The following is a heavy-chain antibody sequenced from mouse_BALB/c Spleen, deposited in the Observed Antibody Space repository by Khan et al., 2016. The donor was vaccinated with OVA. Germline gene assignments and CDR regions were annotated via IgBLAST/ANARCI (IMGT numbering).Heavy chain of an antibody. V-gene: IGHV1S132*01. CDR2: IYPGTNSS. CDR1: GYIFTSYW. J-gene: IGHJ3*01. D-gene: IGHD2-3*01. Sequence: QVRLQQSGAELVRPGASVKLSCKTSGYIFTSYWIHWVKQRSGQGLEWIARIYPGTNSSYYNEIFKGKATLTADKSSSTAYMQLSSLKSEDSAVYFCARDGPDGAWFVYWGQGTLVTVSA. CDR3: ARDGPDGAWFVY.